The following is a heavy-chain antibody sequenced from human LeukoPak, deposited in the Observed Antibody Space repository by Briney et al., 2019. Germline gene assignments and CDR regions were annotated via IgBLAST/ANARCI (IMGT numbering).Heavy chain of an antibody. CDR1: GFTFRSYW. CDR3: ARGLYWFDP. CDR2: INSDGSTT. J-gene: IGHJ5*02. Sequence: GGSLRLSCAASGFTFRSYWMHWVRQAPGKGLVWVSHINSDGSTTSYADSVKGRFAISRDNAKNTLNLQINSLRAEDTAVYYCARGLYWFDPWGQGTLVTVSS. V-gene: IGHV3-74*01.